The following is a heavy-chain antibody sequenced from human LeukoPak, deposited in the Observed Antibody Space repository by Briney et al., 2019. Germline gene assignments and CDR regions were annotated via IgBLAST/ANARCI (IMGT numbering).Heavy chain of an antibody. CDR3: AKDLCTSCHDAFDI. J-gene: IGHJ3*02. Sequence: PGRSLRLSCAASGFTFSSYGMHWVRQAPGKGLEWVAVIWYDGSNKYYADSVKGRFTISRDNSKNTLYLQMNSLRAEDTAVYYCAKDLCTSCHDAFDIWGQGTMVTVSS. V-gene: IGHV3-33*06. D-gene: IGHD2-2*01. CDR2: IWYDGSNK. CDR1: GFTFSSYG.